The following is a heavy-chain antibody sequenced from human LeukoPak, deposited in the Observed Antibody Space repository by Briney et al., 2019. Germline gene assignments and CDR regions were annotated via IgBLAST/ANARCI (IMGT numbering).Heavy chain of an antibody. V-gene: IGHV4-59*01. CDR2: IYYSGST. CDR1: GGSISSYY. Sequence: SETLSLTCTVSGGSISSYYWSWIRQPPGKGLEWIGYIYYSGSTNYNPSLKSRVTISVDTSKNQFSLKLSSVTAADTAVYYCARGRGTNYDTLTGYLRPYYFDYWGQGTLVTVSS. D-gene: IGHD3-9*01. J-gene: IGHJ4*02. CDR3: ARGRGTNYDTLTGYLRPYYFDY.